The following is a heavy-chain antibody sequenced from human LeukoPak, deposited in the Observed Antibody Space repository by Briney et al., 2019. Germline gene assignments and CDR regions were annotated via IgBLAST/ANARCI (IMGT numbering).Heavy chain of an antibody. D-gene: IGHD3-10*01. CDR1: GYTFTSYA. Sequence: ASVKVSCKASGYTFTSYAMHWVRQAPGQRLEWMGWINAGNGNTKYSQKFQGRVTITRDTPASTAYMELSSLRSEDTAVYYRARDVGYGSGSYLIQWGQGTLVTVSS. J-gene: IGHJ4*02. CDR2: INAGNGNT. CDR3: ARDVGYGSGSYLIQ. V-gene: IGHV1-3*01.